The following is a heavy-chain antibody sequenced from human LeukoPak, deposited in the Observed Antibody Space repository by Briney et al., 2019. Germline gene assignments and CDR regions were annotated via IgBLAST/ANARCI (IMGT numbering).Heavy chain of an antibody. V-gene: IGHV3-23*01. CDR2: ISGSGGST. D-gene: IGHD5-18*01. CDR3: AKGGADSYGYYDGAYFDLVFDY. CDR1: GFTFSSYA. Sequence: GGSLRLSCAAPGFTFSSYAMGWVRQAPGKGLEWVSAISGSGGSTYYADSVKGRFTISRDNSKNTLYLQMNSLRAEDTAVYYCAKGGADSYGYYDGAYFDLVFDYWGQGTLVTVSS. J-gene: IGHJ4*02.